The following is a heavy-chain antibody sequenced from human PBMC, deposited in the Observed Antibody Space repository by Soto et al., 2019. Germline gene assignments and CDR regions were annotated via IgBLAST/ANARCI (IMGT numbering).Heavy chain of an antibody. J-gene: IGHJ5*02. D-gene: IGHD2-2*01. CDR1: GGSISSGDYY. CDR3: ARLGVPAAMGEGWFDP. V-gene: IGHV4-30-4*01. CDR2: IYYSGST. Sequence: QVQLQESGPGLVKPSQTLSLTCTVSGGSISSGDYYWSWIRQPPGKGLEWIGYIYYSGSTYYNPSLPRRVAISMATSKNQFSLKLSSVTPADTAVYYCARLGVPAAMGEGWFDPWGQGTLVTVSS.